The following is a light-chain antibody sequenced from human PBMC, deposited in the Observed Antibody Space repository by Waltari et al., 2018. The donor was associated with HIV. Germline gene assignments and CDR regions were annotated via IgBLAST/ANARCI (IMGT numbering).Light chain of an antibody. J-gene: IGKJ1*01. V-gene: IGKV2-28*01. Sequence: IVLTQSPVSLPVTPGESASISCRSSQSLLHSNGNNYLEWYVQKPGQSPQRLINLGTSRAFGVPDRLSGRGSGTDFTLRISKVAAEDVGVYYCMQSLRSPWTFVQGTKVEI. CDR1: QSLLHSNGNNY. CDR3: MQSLRSPWT. CDR2: LGT.